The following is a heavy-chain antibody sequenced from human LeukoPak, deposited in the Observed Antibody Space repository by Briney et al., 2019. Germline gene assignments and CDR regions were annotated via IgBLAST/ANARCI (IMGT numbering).Heavy chain of an antibody. Sequence: SETLSLTCTVSGGSINSSSYYWGWIRQPPGKGLEWIGSFYYSGSTYYNTSLRGRVTMSVDTSKNQFSLKLSSVTAADTAVYYCAIAPPRGIVGAFDIWGQGTMVTVSA. CDR3: AIAPPRGIVGAFDI. V-gene: IGHV4-39*07. D-gene: IGHD2-15*01. CDR1: GGSINSSSYY. CDR2: FYYSGST. J-gene: IGHJ3*02.